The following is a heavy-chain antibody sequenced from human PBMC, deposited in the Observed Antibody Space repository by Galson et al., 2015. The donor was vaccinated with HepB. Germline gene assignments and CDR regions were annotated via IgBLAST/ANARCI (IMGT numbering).Heavy chain of an antibody. CDR2: ISYDGSNK. CDR1: GFTFSSYG. D-gene: IGHD5-18*01. J-gene: IGHJ6*02. V-gene: IGHV3-30*18. CDR3: AKVPGYSYGSRYYYYYGMDV. Sequence: SLRLSCAASGFTFSSYGMHWVRQAPGKGLEWVAVISYDGSNKYYADSVKGRFTISRDSSKNTLYLQMNSLRAEDTAVYYCAKVPGYSYGSRYYYYYGMDVWGQGTTVTVSS.